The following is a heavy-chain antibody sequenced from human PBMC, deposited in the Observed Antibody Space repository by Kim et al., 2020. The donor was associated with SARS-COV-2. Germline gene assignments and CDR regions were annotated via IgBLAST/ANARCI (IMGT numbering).Heavy chain of an antibody. CDR3: ARVGYDYVWGSYRDYYYYYDMDV. CDR2: ISSSSSYT. D-gene: IGHD3-16*02. J-gene: IGHJ6*02. V-gene: IGHV3-11*05. Sequence: GGSLRLSCAASGFTFSDYYMSWIRQAPGKGLEWVSYISSSSSYTNYADSVKGRFTISRDNAKNSLYLQMNSLRAEDTAVYYCARVGYDYVWGSYRDYYYYYDMDVWGQGTTVTVS. CDR1: GFTFSDYY.